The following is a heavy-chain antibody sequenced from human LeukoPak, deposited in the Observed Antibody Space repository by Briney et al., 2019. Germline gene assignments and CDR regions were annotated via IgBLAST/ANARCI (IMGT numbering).Heavy chain of an antibody. CDR1: GFTVRSNY. D-gene: IGHD4-17*01. V-gene: IGHV3-66*01. J-gene: IGHJ4*02. CDR3: ASAYYGDYGGY. Sequence: GGSLRLSCAASGFTVRSNYMRWVRQAPGKGLEWVSVIYANGDAYYADSLQGRFTITRDNSKNTVYLQMNSLRAEDTAVYYCASAYYGDYGGYWGQGTLVTISS. CDR2: IYANGDA.